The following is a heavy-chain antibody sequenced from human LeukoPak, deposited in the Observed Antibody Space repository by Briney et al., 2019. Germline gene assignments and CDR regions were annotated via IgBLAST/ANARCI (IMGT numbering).Heavy chain of an antibody. J-gene: IGHJ6*03. CDR2: IKEDGSEK. V-gene: IGHV3-7*01. Sequence: GGSLRLSCAASGFTFRSYGMHWVRQAPGKGLEWVANIKEDGSEKYYVDSVKGRFTISRDNAKNSLYLQMNSLRAEDTAVYYCARDKRFGYYYYYYMDVWGKGTTVTVSS. D-gene: IGHD3-16*01. CDR3: ARDKRFGYYYYYYMDV. CDR1: GFTFRSYG.